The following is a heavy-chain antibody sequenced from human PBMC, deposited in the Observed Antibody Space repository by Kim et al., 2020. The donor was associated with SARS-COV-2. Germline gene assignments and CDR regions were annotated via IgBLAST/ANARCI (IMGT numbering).Heavy chain of an antibody. V-gene: IGHV3-23*01. CDR1: GFTFSSYA. CDR3: AKEGVIVVVTKGHFDY. CDR2: ISGSGGST. Sequence: GGSLRLSCAASGFTFSSYAMSWVRQAPGKGLEWVSAISGSGGSTYYADSVKGRFTISRDNSKNTLYLQMNSLRAVDTAVYYCAKEGVIVVVTKGHFDYWGQGTLVTVSS. D-gene: IGHD3-22*01. J-gene: IGHJ4*02.